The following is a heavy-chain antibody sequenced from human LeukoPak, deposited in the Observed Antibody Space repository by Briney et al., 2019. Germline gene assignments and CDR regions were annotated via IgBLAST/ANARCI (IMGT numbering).Heavy chain of an antibody. D-gene: IGHD2-2*02. CDR3: ARIGAAPPHCSSTSCYRD. J-gene: IGHJ4*02. CDR1: GYTFTSYG. Sequence: ASVKVSCKASGYTFTSYGISRVRQAPGQGLEWMGWISAYNGNTNYAQKLQGRVTMTTDTSTSTAYTELRSLRSDDTAVYYCARIGAAPPHCSSTSCYRDWGQGTLVTVSS. V-gene: IGHV1-18*01. CDR2: ISAYNGNT.